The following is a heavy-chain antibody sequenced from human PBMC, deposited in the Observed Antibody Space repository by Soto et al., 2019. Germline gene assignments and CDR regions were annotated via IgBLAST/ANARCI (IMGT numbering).Heavy chain of an antibody. CDR1: GYSFTGHW. D-gene: IGHD2-21*02. CDR3: ALAPRIVVVTAIENWFDP. J-gene: IGHJ5*02. CDR2: IDPSDSYT. Sequence: GESLKISCKGSGYSFTGHWISWVRQMPGKGLEWMGRIDPSDSYTNYSPSFQGHVTISADKSISTAYLQWSSLKASDTAMYYCALAPRIVVVTAIENWFDPWGQGTLVTVSS. V-gene: IGHV5-10-1*01.